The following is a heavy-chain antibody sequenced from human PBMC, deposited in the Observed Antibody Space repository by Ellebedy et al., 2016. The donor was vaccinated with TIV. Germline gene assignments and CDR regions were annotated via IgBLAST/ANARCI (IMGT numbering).Heavy chain of an antibody. D-gene: IGHD2-21*02. V-gene: IGHV3-9*01. CDR3: AKVGVQYCGGDCYFDY. CDR2: ISWNSGSI. CDR1: GFTFDDYA. Sequence: SLKISXAASGFTFDDYAMHWVRQAPGKGLEWVSGISWNSGSIGYADSVKGRFTISRDNAKNSLYLQMNSLRAEDTALYYCAKVGVQYCGGDCYFDYWGQGTLVTVSS. J-gene: IGHJ4*02.